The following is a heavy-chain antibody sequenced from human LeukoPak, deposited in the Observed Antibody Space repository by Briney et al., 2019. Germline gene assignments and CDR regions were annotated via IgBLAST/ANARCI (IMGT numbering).Heavy chain of an antibody. CDR2: IYYSGST. CDR3: ARERDH. J-gene: IGHJ4*02. CDR1: GGSFSDYY. Sequence: SETLSLTCAVYGGSFSDYYCGWIRQPPGKGLEWIGYIYYSGSTNYNPSLKSRVTISVDTSKNQFSLKLSSVTAADTAVYYCARERDHWGQGTLVTVSS. V-gene: IGHV4-59*01.